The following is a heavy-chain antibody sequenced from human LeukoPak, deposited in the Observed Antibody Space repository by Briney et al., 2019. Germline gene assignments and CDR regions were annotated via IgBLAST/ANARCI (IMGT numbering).Heavy chain of an antibody. CDR3: VRGYYAGRGHHFEY. D-gene: IGHD3-22*01. Sequence: GGSLRLSCATSGFTFSGYGMHWVRQAPGKGLGWVTVIWSDGSNKYYADSVNGRFTISRDNSENTLYLQMNSLRAEDTAVYYCVRGYYAGRGHHFEYWGQGTLVTVSS. CDR1: GFTFSGYG. V-gene: IGHV3-33*01. CDR2: IWSDGSNK. J-gene: IGHJ4*02.